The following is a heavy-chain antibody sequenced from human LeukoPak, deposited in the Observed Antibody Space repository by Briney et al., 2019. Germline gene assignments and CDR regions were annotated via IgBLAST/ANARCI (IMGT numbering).Heavy chain of an antibody. CDR2: IYYSGST. CDR1: GGSISSGDYH. CDR3: ARAVSPYYYGSGSYYSPYYFDY. D-gene: IGHD3-10*01. Sequence: SETLSLTCTVSGGSISSGDYHWSWIRQPPGKGLEWIGYIYYSGSTYYNPSLKSRVTISVDTSKNQFSLKLSSVTAADTAVYYCARAVSPYYYGSGSYYSPYYFDYWGQGTLVTVSS. J-gene: IGHJ4*02. V-gene: IGHV4-30-4*01.